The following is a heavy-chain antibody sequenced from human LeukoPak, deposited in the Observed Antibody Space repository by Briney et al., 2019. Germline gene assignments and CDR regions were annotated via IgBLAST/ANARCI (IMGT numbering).Heavy chain of an antibody. D-gene: IGHD2-21*01. CDR3: VRGDRWFDP. Sequence: GGSLRLSCSASGFPFSNYAIHWVRQPPGKGLQYFSAISTNGGSTYYADPVKGRFTISRDNSKNTLYLQMSSLRAEDTAVYYCVRGDRWFDPWGQGTLVTVSS. V-gene: IGHV3-64D*06. CDR2: ISTNGGST. J-gene: IGHJ5*02. CDR1: GFPFSNYA.